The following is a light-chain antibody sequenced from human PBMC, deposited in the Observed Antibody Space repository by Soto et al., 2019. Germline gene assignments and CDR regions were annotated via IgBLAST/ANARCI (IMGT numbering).Light chain of an antibody. Sequence: EIVLTQSPATLSVSPGERATLSCRASQSVSYYLAWYQQKPGQAPRLLIYGASNRATGIPARFSGSGSGTDFTLTISSLEPEDFAVYYCHQRSNWPITFGQGTRPEI. V-gene: IGKV3-11*01. CDR3: HQRSNWPIT. CDR2: GAS. CDR1: QSVSYY. J-gene: IGKJ5*01.